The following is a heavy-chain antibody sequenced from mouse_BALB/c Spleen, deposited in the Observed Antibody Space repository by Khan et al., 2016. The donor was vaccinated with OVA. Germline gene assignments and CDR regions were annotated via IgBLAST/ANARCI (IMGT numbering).Heavy chain of an antibody. CDR1: GYSITSDYA. CDR3: AMGRTY. J-gene: IGHJ3*01. V-gene: IGHV3-2*02. CDR2: ISYSGGT. Sequence: EVKLLESGPGLVKLSQSLSLTCTVTGYSITSDYAWNWIRQFPGNKLEWMGYISYSGGTSYNPSLKSRISITRDTSKNQFFLQLNSVTSEDTATYYCAMGRTYWGQGTLVTVSA. D-gene: IGHD4-1*01.